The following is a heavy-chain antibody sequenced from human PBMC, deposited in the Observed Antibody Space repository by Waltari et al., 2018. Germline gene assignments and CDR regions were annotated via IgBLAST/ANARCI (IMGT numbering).Heavy chain of an antibody. CDR1: GFTFSTDW. CDR3: SKRLDI. CDR2: INQDGGEK. J-gene: IGHJ3*02. Sequence: EVQLVESGGGLVQPGGSVRVSCEASGFTFSTDWMDWVRQAPGKGLQWVANINQDGGEKYYLDSVKGRFTISRDNAKKSVYLEMNSLRAEDTAIYYCSKRLDIWGRGTMVAVSS. V-gene: IGHV3-7*01.